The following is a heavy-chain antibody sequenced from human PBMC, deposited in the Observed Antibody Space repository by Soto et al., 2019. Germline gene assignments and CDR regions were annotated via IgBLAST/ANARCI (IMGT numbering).Heavy chain of an antibody. J-gene: IGHJ6*03. Sequence: EVQLVESGGGLVQPGGSLRLSCAASGFTFSSYSMNWVRQAPGKGLEWVSYISSSSSTIYYADSVKGRFTISRDNAKNSLYLQMNSLRAEDTAVYYCAREALLMGYRTKQLNYYMDVWGKGTTVTVSS. CDR1: GFTFSSYS. V-gene: IGHV3-48*01. CDR2: ISSSSSTI. D-gene: IGHD1-1*01. CDR3: AREALLMGYRTKQLNYYMDV.